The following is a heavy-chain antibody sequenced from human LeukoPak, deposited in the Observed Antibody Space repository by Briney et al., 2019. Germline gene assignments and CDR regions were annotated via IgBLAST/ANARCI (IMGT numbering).Heavy chain of an antibody. D-gene: IGHD3-22*01. CDR1: GFTFSSYG. J-gene: IGHJ4*02. V-gene: IGHV3-21*01. CDR2: ISSSSSYI. CDR3: ARTYYYDSSGRTYYFDY. Sequence: GGSLRLSCAASGFTFSSYGMNWVRQAPGKGLEWVSSISSSSSYIYYADSVKGRFTISRDNAKNSLYLQMNSLRAEDTAVYYCARTYYYDSSGRTYYFDYWGQGTLVTVSS.